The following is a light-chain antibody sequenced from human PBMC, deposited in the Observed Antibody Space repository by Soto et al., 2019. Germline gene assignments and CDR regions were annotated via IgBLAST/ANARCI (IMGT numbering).Light chain of an antibody. CDR3: AAWDDSLSGWV. J-gene: IGLJ3*02. CDR1: SSNIGSNY. CDR2: RNN. Sequence: QSVLTQPPSASGTPGQRVTSSCSGSSSNIGSNYVYWYQQLPGTAPKLLIYRNNQRPSGVPDRFSGSKSGTSASLAISGLRSEDEADYCCAAWDDSLSGWVFGGGTKLTVL. V-gene: IGLV1-47*01.